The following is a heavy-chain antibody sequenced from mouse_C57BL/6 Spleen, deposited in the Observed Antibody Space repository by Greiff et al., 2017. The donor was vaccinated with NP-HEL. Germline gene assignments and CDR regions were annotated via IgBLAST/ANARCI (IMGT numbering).Heavy chain of an antibody. CDR1: GYTFTSYW. Sequence: QVQLQQPGAELVRPGSSVKLSCKASGYTFTSYWMDWVKQRPGQGLEWIGNIYPSDSETHYNQKFKDKATLTVDKSSSTAYMQLSSLTSEDSAVYYCARRDYEDYAMDYWGQGTSVTVSS. CDR2: IYPSDSET. D-gene: IGHD2-4*01. V-gene: IGHV1-61*01. CDR3: ARRDYEDYAMDY. J-gene: IGHJ4*01.